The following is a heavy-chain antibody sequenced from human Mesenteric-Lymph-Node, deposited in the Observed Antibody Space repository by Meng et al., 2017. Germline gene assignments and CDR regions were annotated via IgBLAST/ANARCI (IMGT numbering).Heavy chain of an antibody. CDR3: AKVPTWIQPIN. D-gene: IGHD5-18*01. J-gene: IGHJ4*02. V-gene: IGHV3-30*04. CDR2: ISIDETRE. Sequence: GESLKISCAASGFSFSVYAMHWVRRAPGKGLEWVAVISIDETREHYADSVKGRFTISRDNSKNTLYLQMNSLRAEDTAIYYYAKVPTWIQPINWGQGTLVTVSS. CDR1: GFSFSVYA.